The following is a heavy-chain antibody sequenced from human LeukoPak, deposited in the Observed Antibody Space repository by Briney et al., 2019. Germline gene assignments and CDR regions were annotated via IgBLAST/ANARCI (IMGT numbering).Heavy chain of an antibody. Sequence: PSETLSLTCAVYGGSFSGYYWTWVRQPPGKGLEWVGEINHSGITNYNPSLKSRVTISVDTSKNQFSLKLSSVTAADTAVYFCASGSSGYDPWGQGTLVTVSS. CDR2: INHSGIT. CDR1: GGSFSGYY. D-gene: IGHD5-12*01. V-gene: IGHV4-34*01. CDR3: ASGSSGYDP. J-gene: IGHJ5*02.